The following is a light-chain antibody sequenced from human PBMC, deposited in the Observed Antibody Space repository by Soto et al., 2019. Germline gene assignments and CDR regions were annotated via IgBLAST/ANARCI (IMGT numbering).Light chain of an antibody. CDR1: SSDVGSYSR. V-gene: IGLV2-18*02. J-gene: IGLJ1*01. Sequence: QSVLTQPPSVSGSPGQSVAISCTGTSSDVGSYSRVSWYQQPPGTAPKLMIYDVSNRPSGVPDRFSGSKSGNTASLTISGLQAEDEADYYCISYTSSSTYVFGTGTKVTVL. CDR2: DVS. CDR3: ISYTSSSTYV.